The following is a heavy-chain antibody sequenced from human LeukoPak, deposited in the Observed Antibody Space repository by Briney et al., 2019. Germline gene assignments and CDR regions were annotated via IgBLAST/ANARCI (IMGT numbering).Heavy chain of an antibody. CDR3: AKDRASGWPNAFDI. J-gene: IGHJ3*02. D-gene: IGHD6-19*01. CDR1: GFTFINYA. CDR2: IGGSGGNT. V-gene: IGHV3-23*01. Sequence: GGSLRLSCTASGFTFINYAMSWVRQAPGKGPEWVSIIGGSGGNTYYANSVKGRFTISRDNSKNTLYLQMNSLRAEDTAVYYCAKDRASGWPNAFDIRGQGTMVTVSS.